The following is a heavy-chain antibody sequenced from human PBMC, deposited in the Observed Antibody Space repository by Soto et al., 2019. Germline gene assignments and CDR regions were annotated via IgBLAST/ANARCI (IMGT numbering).Heavy chain of an antibody. CDR3: AREGINNYNEYYFDS. J-gene: IGHJ4*02. D-gene: IGHD4-4*01. CDR2: ISGSGNYT. Sequence: EMHLVESGGGLVKPGGFLRLSCAASGFTFSTYSMNWVRQAPGKGLEWVSSISGSGNYTHYADFLRGRFTISRDNAKTSLYLQMNSLRAEDTAVYYCAREGINNYNEYYFDSWGQGTVVTVSS. CDR1: GFTFSTYS. V-gene: IGHV3-21*01.